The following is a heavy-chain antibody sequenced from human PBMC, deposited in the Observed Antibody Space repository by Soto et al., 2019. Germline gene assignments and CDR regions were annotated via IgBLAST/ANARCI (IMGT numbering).Heavy chain of an antibody. D-gene: IGHD5-18*01. CDR3: ASLDTAMVSYY. V-gene: IGHV4-59*01. J-gene: IGHJ4*02. CDR1: GGSISSYY. Sequence: SETLSLTCTVSGGSISSYYWSWIRQPPGKGLEWIGYIYYSGSTNYNPSLKSRVTISVDTSKNQFSLKLSSVTAADTAVYYCASLDTAMVSYYWGQGTLVTVSS. CDR2: IYYSGST.